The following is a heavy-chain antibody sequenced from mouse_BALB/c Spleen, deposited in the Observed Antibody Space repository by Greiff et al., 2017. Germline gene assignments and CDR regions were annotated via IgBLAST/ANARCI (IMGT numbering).Heavy chain of an antibody. CDR1: GFSLTSYD. Sequence: VKLVESGPGLVAPSQSLSITCTVSGFSLTSYDISWIRQPPGKGLEWLGVIWTGGGTNYNSAFMSRLSISKDNSKSQVFLKMNSLQTDDTAIYYCVRGGGYGSWFAYWGQGTLVTVSA. CDR2: IWTGGGT. D-gene: IGHD2-2*01. J-gene: IGHJ3*01. V-gene: IGHV2-9-2*01. CDR3: VRGGGYGSWFAY.